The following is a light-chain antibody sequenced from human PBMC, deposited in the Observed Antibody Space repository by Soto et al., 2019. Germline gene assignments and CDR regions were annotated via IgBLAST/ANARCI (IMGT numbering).Light chain of an antibody. V-gene: IGLV2-11*01. CDR2: DVS. CDR1: SRDVGAYNY. Sequence: QSALTQPRSVSGSPGQSVTISCTGTSRDVGAYNYVSWYQQHPGKAPKVMIYDVSKRPSGVPDRFSGSKSGNTASLTISELQAEDEADFYCCSYAGSYTYVFGPGTKLTVL. CDR3: CSYAGSYTYV. J-gene: IGLJ1*01.